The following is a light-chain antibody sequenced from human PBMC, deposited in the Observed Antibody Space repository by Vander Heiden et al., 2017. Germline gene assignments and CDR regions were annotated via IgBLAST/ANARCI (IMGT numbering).Light chain of an antibody. CDR1: QSISSY. CDR2: ASS. J-gene: IGKJ2*01. Sequence: DIQMTQSPSSLSAYVGDRVTITCRASQSISSYLNWYQQKPGKAPKLLIYASSSLQSGVPSRCSGSGSGTDFTLIISSLQPEDFATYYCQQSYSTHYTFGQGTKLEIK. CDR3: QQSYSTHYT. V-gene: IGKV1-39*01.